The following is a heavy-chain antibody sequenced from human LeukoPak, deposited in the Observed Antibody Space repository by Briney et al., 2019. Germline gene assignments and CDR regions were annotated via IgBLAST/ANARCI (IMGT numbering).Heavy chain of an antibody. D-gene: IGHD3-10*01. Sequence: GESLKIYCKGSGYSFTKYWIGWLRQMPGKGLEWMGIIYPGDSDTRYSPSFQGQVTISADKSISTAYLQWSSLKASDTAIYYCARPLGPGDFNIWSQGTMVTVSS. CDR2: IYPGDSDT. CDR1: GYSFTKYW. J-gene: IGHJ3*02. CDR3: ARPLGPGDFNI. V-gene: IGHV5-51*01.